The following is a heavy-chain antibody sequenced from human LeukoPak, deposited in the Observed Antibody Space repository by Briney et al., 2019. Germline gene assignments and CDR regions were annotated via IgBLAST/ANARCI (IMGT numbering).Heavy chain of an antibody. CDR2: INPNSGGT. CDR1: GYTFTSYY. Sequence: ASVKVSCKASGYTFTSYYMHWVRQAPGQGLEWMGWINPNSGGTNYAQKFQGRVTMTRDTSISTAFMDLSRLRSDDTALYYCARKLPYSSSWYPFDYWGQGTLVTVSS. J-gene: IGHJ4*02. CDR3: ARKLPYSSSWYPFDY. V-gene: IGHV1-2*02. D-gene: IGHD6-13*01.